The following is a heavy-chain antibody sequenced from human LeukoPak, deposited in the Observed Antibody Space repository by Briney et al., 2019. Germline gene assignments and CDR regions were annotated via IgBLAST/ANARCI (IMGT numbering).Heavy chain of an antibody. CDR2: IRPDGSHI. D-gene: IGHD1-7*01. CDR3: LREVDWKYAFDY. Sequence: GGSLRLSCAASGFTFSSYWMSWVRQAPGKGLEWVAVIRPDGSHISYVDPVKGRFTISRDNSNNMLYLQMSSLRAEDTALYYCLREVDWKYAFDYWGRGTLVTVSS. V-gene: IGHV3-33*08. J-gene: IGHJ4*02. CDR1: GFTFSSYW.